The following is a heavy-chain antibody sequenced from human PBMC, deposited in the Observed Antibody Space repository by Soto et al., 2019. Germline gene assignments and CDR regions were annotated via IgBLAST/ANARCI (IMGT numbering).Heavy chain of an antibody. CDR3: ARGGGMVGAINYHGMDV. CDR2: IYYSGNT. J-gene: IGHJ6*02. Sequence: SETLSLTCTVSGDSISRGGDYWSWIRQHPGKGLEWIGYIYYSGNTYNNPTLEHRVTISVDTSKNQFSLKLTSVTAADTAVYYCARGGGMVGAINYHGMDVWGQGTTVTVSS. CDR1: GDSISRGGDY. D-gene: IGHD1-26*01. V-gene: IGHV4-31*03.